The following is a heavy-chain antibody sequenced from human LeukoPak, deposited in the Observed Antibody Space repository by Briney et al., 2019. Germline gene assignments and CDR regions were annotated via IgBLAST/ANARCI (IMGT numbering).Heavy chain of an antibody. CDR1: GGSVSTKS. CDR2: IYTSGGT. D-gene: IGHD2-15*01. J-gene: IGHJ4*02. Sequence: SETLSLTCTVSGGSVSTKSWSWIRQPPGKGLEWIGYIYTSGGTSYNPSLRSRVTISVDTSKNQFTLKLNSVTAADTAVYYCSVAGSWGQGTLVTVSS. V-gene: IGHV4-4*09. CDR3: SVAGS.